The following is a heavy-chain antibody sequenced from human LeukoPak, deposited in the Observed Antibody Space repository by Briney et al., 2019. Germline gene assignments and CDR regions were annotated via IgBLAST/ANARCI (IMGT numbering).Heavy chain of an antibody. CDR1: GDTFSSYA. Sequence: SVKVSCNASGDTFSSYAISWMRQAPGQGLEWMGGIIPIFGTTNYAQKFQGRVTITADGSTSTAYMELSSLRSEDTAVYYCWGSKINCYYDSSGYQSDAFVVWGQGTMVTVSS. CDR3: WGSKINCYYDSSGYQSDAFVV. CDR2: IIPIFGTT. D-gene: IGHD3-22*01. J-gene: IGHJ3*01. V-gene: IGHV1-69*13.